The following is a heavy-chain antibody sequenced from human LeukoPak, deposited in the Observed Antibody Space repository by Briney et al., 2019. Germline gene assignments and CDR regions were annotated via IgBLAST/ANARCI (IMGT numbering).Heavy chain of an antibody. CDR3: ARGRRRSQSYYYGSSGYYFDY. V-gene: IGHV3-23*01. Sequence: GGSLRLSCAASGFTFSSYGMSWVRQAPGKGLEWVSPISGSGATTYYADSVNGRFTISRDNSKNTLYLQMNSLRAEDTAVYYCARGRRRSQSYYYGSSGYYFDYWGQGTLVTVSS. CDR2: ISGSGATT. J-gene: IGHJ4*02. CDR1: GFTFSSYG. D-gene: IGHD3-22*01.